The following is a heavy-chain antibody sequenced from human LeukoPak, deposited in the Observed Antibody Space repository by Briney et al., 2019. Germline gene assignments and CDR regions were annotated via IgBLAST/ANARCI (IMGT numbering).Heavy chain of an antibody. D-gene: IGHD3-10*01. CDR2: ISWNSGRI. CDR1: GFSVSSNY. Sequence: PGGSLRLSCAASGFSVSSNYMSWVRQAPGKVLEWVSSISWNSGRIDYADSVKGRFTISRDNAKNSLSLQMNSLRAEDTALYYCSKGSRITMIRGENLDYWGLGTLVTVSS. V-gene: IGHV3-9*01. CDR3: SKGSRITMIRGENLDY. J-gene: IGHJ4*02.